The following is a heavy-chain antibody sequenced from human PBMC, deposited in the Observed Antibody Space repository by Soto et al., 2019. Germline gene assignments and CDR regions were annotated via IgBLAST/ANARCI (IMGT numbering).Heavy chain of an antibody. J-gene: IGHJ6*02. CDR2: TYYRSKWYN. CDR1: GDSVSSNSAA. CDR3: ARGYCSSTSCYYYYYYGMDV. D-gene: IGHD2-2*01. V-gene: IGHV6-1*01. Sequence: SQTLSLTCAISGDSVSSNSAAWNWIRQSPSRGLEWLGRTYYRSKWYNDYAVSVKSRITINPDTSKNQFSLQLNSVTPEDMAVYYCARGYCSSTSCYYYYYYGMDVWGQGTTVTVSS.